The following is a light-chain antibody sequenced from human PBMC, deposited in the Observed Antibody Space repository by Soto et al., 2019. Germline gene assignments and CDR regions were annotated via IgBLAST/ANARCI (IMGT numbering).Light chain of an antibody. J-gene: IGKJ5*01. V-gene: IGKV3-15*01. CDR3: QQYNNWPPIT. Sequence: EIVLTHSPDTLSLSGGERATLSCRASQSVSSNLAWYQQKPGQAPRLLIYGASTRATGIPARFSGSGSGTEFTLTISSLQSEDFAVYYCQQYNNWPPITFGQGTRLEIK. CDR2: GAS. CDR1: QSVSSN.